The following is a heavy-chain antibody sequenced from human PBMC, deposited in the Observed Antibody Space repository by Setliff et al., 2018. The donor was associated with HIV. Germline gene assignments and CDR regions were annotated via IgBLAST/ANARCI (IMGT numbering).Heavy chain of an antibody. V-gene: IGHV3-30*02. CDR2: IRNDGSDK. CDR3: ARDAPPSSGWYLDYYYYYGMDV. Sequence: GGSLRLSCAASGFTFSSYGVHWVRQAPSKGLEWVAFIRNDGSDKHYVDSVKGRFTISRDNSKNTLYLQMNSLRAEDTAVYYCARDAPPSSGWYLDYYYYYGMDVWGQGTTVTVSS. CDR1: GFTFSSYG. J-gene: IGHJ6*02. D-gene: IGHD6-19*01.